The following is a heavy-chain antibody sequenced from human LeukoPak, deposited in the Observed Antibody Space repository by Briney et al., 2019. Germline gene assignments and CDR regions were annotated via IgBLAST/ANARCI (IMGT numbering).Heavy chain of an antibody. V-gene: IGHV3-48*01. CDR2: ISSSSGTI. CDR1: GFTFSNYS. CDR3: AGRSGPDDY. D-gene: IGHD2-15*01. Sequence: GGSLRLSCAASGFTFSNYSMNWVRQAPGKGLEWVSYISSSSGTINYADSVEGRFTISRDNAKKSLYLQMNSLRVEDTAVYYCAGRSGPDDYWGQGTLVTVSS. J-gene: IGHJ4*02.